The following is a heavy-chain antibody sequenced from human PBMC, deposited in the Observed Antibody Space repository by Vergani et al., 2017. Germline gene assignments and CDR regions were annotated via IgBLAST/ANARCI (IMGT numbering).Heavy chain of an antibody. D-gene: IGHD6-13*01. CDR3: ARYSSSWYRAAFFDY. CDR2: IYTSGST. Sequence: QVQLQESGPGLVKPSQTLSLTCTVSGGSISSGSYYWSWLRQPAGKGLEWIGRIYTSGSTNYNPSLKSRVTISVDTSKNQFSLKLSAVTAADTAVYYCARYSSSWYRAAFFDYWGQGTLVTVSS. CDR1: GGSISSGSYY. V-gene: IGHV4-61*02. J-gene: IGHJ4*02.